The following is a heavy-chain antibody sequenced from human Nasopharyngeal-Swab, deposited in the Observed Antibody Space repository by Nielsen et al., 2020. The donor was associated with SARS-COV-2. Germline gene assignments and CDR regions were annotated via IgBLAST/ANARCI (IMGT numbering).Heavy chain of an antibody. CDR3: ARDPDVDIVATDAFDI. V-gene: IGHV3-30-3*01. J-gene: IGHJ3*02. D-gene: IGHD5-12*01. CDR2: ISYDGSNK. CDR1: GFTFSSYA. Sequence: GASLQISCAASGFTFSSYAMHWVRQAPGKGLEWVAVISYDGSNKYYADSVKGQFTISRDNSKNTLYLQMNSLRAEDTAVYYCARDPDVDIVATDAFDIWGQGTMVTVSS.